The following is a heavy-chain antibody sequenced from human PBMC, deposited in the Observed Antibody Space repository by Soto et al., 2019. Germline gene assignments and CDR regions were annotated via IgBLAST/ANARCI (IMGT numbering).Heavy chain of an antibody. CDR3: ARDSEDGGSLFDY. V-gene: IGHV3-33*01. CDR2: IWYDGSNK. CDR1: GFTFSNFG. Sequence: QVQLVESGGGVVQPGRSLRLSCAASGFTFSNFGMHWVRQAPGKGLEWVAVIWYDGSNKYYADSVKGRFTISRDNSKNTLYLQMNSLRAEDTAVYYCARDSEDGGSLFDYWGQGALVTVSS. J-gene: IGHJ4*02. D-gene: IGHD2-15*01.